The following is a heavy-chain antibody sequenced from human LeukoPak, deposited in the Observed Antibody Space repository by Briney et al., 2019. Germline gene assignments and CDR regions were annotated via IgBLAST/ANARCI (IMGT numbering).Heavy chain of an antibody. CDR3: AREVVPAHFDY. CDR1: GGSISSSSYY. V-gene: IGHV4-39*07. CDR2: IYYTGTT. D-gene: IGHD2-2*01. Sequence: SETLSLTCTVPGGSISSSSYYWAWIRQSPGKGLEWIGNIYYTGTTYYNPDNPSLKSRVTMSLDTSKNQFSLMLTSVTAADTAVYYCAREVVPAHFDYWGQGTLVTVSS. J-gene: IGHJ4*02.